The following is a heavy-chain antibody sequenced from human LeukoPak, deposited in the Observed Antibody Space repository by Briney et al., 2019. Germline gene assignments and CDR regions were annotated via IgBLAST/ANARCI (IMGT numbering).Heavy chain of an antibody. Sequence: ASVKVSCKASGGTFSSYAISWVRQATGQGLEWMGWMNPISGNTGYEQKFQGRVTMTRNTSINTAYMELSSLRSEDTAVYYCARGSYFLKGLDPWGQGTPVTVSS. CDR3: ARGSYFLKGLDP. CDR2: MNPISGNT. V-gene: IGHV1-8*02. D-gene: IGHD3-3*01. J-gene: IGHJ5*02. CDR1: GGTFSSYA.